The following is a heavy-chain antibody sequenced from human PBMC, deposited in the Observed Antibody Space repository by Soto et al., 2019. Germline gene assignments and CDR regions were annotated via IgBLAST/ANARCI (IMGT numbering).Heavy chain of an antibody. CDR1: GFTFDDYA. CDR2: ISWNSGSI. Sequence: GGSLRLSCAASGFTFDDYAMHWVRQAPGKGLEWVSGISWNSGSIGYADSVKGRFTISRDNAKNSLYLQMNSLRAEDTALYYCAKETIAAAGTDYYYGMDVWGQGTTVTVSS. V-gene: IGHV3-9*01. J-gene: IGHJ6*02. D-gene: IGHD6-13*01. CDR3: AKETIAAAGTDYYYGMDV.